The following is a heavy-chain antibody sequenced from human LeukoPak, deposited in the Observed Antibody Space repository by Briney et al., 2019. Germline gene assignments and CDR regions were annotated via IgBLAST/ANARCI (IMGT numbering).Heavy chain of an antibody. Sequence: SETLSLTCTVSGGSISSGGYYWSWIRQHPGKGLEWIGYIYYSGSAYYNPSLKSRVTISVDTSKSLFSLRLSSVTAADTAVYYCASLARGVISEVVHWGQGTLVTVSS. CDR2: IYYSGSA. CDR1: GGSISSGGYY. D-gene: IGHD3-10*01. CDR3: ASLARGVISEVVH. J-gene: IGHJ4*02. V-gene: IGHV4-31*03.